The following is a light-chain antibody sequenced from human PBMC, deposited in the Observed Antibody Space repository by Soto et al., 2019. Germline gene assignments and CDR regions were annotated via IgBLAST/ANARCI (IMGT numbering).Light chain of an antibody. CDR1: SSDVGSYNL. CDR3: CSYAGSSTNYV. J-gene: IGLJ1*01. CDR2: EGS. Sequence: QSALTQPASVSGSPGQSITISCTGTSSDVGSYNLVSWYQQHPGKAPKLMIYEGSKRPSGVSNRFSGSKSGNTASLTISGLQAEDEADYYSCSYAGSSTNYVFGTGTKLTVL. V-gene: IGLV2-23*01.